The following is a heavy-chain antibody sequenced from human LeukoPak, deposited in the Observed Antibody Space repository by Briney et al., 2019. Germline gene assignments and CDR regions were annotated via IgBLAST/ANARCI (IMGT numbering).Heavy chain of an antibody. CDR1: GYTFTSYA. CDR3: ARRPGESNAFDI. Sequence: ASVKVFCKASGYTFTSYAMHWVRQAPGQRLEWMGWINAGNGNTKYSQKFQGSVTITRDTSASTAYMELSSLRSEDTAVYYCARRPGESNAFDIWGQGTMVTVSS. D-gene: IGHD4-17*01. J-gene: IGHJ3*02. V-gene: IGHV1-3*01. CDR2: INAGNGNT.